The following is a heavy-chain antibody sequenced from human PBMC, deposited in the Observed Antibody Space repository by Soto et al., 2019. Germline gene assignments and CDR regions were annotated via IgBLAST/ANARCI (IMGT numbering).Heavy chain of an antibody. CDR2: IYYSGNT. V-gene: IGHV4-59*08. Sequence: QVQLQESGPGLVKPSETLSLTCTVSGGSISSYYWSWLRQPPGKGLEWIGYIYYSGNTNYNPSLKSRVTLSVETSKNQFSLKLSSVTAADTAVYYCARHGPIAAAGTVFDYWGQGTLVTVSS. D-gene: IGHD6-13*01. CDR3: ARHGPIAAAGTVFDY. J-gene: IGHJ4*02. CDR1: GGSISSYY.